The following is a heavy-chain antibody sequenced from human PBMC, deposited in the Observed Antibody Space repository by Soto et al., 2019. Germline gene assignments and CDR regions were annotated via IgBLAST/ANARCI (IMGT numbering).Heavy chain of an antibody. CDR2: LTDSGGST. CDR1: GFTFRNYA. J-gene: IGHJ6*02. Sequence: GGSVTLSCAAFGFTFRNYAVSWVRQAPGKGLEWVSALTDSGGSTYYADSVQGRFTISRDNSKNTLYLQMNSLGAEDTAVYYCARDYSSTWYPGHGMGVWGQGTTVT. V-gene: IGHV3-23*01. D-gene: IGHD6-13*01. CDR3: ARDYSSTWYPGHGMGV.